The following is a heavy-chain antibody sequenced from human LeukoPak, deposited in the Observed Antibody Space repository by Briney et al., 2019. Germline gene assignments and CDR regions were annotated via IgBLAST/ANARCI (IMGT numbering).Heavy chain of an antibody. CDR2: INYSGST. CDR1: GGSISSYY. J-gene: IGHJ3*01. CDR3: ARGFLSGSYYGAGLTD. V-gene: IGHV4-59*01. D-gene: IGHD1-26*01. Sequence: SETLSLTCTVSGGSISSYYWSWIRQPPGKGLEWIGYINYSGSTNSNPSLKSRVTISVDTSKNQFSLRLSSVTAADTAVYYCARGFLSGSYYGAGLTDWGQGTMVTVSS.